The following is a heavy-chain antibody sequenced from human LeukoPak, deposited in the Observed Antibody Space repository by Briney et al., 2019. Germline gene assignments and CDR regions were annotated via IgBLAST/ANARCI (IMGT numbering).Heavy chain of an antibody. D-gene: IGHD1-26*01. V-gene: IGHV4-34*01. J-gene: IGHJ4*02. Sequence: SETLSLTCAVYGGSFSGYYWSWIRQPPGKGLEWIGEINHSGSTNYNPSLKSRVTISVDTSKNQFSLKLSSVTAADTAVYYWGRSVGANCDFDFWGRGTLVTVSS. CDR1: GGSFSGYY. CDR2: INHSGST. CDR3: GRSVGANCDFDF.